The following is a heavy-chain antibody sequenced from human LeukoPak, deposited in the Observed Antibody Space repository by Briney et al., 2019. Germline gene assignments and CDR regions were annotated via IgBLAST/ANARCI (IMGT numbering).Heavy chain of an antibody. CDR3: AKGDVLLWFGELT. Sequence: PGGSLRLSCAASGFTFSSYAMSWVRQAPAKGLEWVSAISGSGGSAYYADSVKGRFTISRDNSKNTLYLQMNSLRAEDTAVSYCAKGDVLLWFGELTWGQGTLVTVSS. CDR2: ISGSGGSA. D-gene: IGHD3-10*01. CDR1: GFTFSSYA. J-gene: IGHJ4*02. V-gene: IGHV3-23*01.